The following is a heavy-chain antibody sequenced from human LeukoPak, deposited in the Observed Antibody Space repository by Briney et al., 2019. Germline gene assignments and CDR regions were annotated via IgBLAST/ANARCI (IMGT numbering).Heavy chain of an antibody. V-gene: IGHV4-31*03. D-gene: IGHD3-22*01. CDR3: ARDTYYYDRREVWYFDL. J-gene: IGHJ2*01. CDR2: IYYSGNT. Sequence: SETLSLTCTVSGGSISSGGYYWSWIRQHPGRGLEWLGYIYYSGNTYYNPSLKSRVTISVDTSKNQFSLKLSSVTAADTAVYYCARDTYYYDRREVWYFDLWGRGTLVTVSS. CDR1: GGSISSGGYY.